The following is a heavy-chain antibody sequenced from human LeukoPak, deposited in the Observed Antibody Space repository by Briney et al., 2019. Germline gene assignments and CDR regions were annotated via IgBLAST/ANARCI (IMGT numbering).Heavy chain of an antibody. D-gene: IGHD1-26*01. Sequence: GRSLRLSCAASGFTFSSYAMHWVRQAPGKGLEWVAVISYDGSNKYYADSVKGRFTISRDNSKNTLYLQMSSLRAEDTAVYYCARVGLLGVGLVYFDYWGQGTLVTVSS. CDR1: GFTFSSYA. CDR3: ARVGLLGVGLVYFDY. J-gene: IGHJ4*02. V-gene: IGHV3-30*04. CDR2: ISYDGSNK.